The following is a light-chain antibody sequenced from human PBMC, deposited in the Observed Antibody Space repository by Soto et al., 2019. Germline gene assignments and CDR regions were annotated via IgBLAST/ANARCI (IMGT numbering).Light chain of an antibody. J-gene: IGLJ1*01. CDR1: SSDVGSYIY. CDR2: DVS. Sequence: LTQPASVSGSPGQSITISCTGTSSDVGSYIYVSWYQHHPGKAPKLMIYDVSNRPSGVSNRFSGSKSGNTASLTISGLQAEDEAEYYCVSYTTFSSYVFGTGTKVTVL. CDR3: VSYTTFSSYV. V-gene: IGLV2-14*01.